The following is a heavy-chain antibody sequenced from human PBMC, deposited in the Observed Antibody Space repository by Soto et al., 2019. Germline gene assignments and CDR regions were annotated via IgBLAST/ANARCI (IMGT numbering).Heavy chain of an antibody. D-gene: IGHD1-7*01. J-gene: IGHJ5*02. V-gene: IGHV5-10-1*03. CDR2: IDPRDSYT. CDR3: AREKSDLELFNWLDP. CDR1: GYSFTTYW. Sequence: DVQLAQSGAEVKKPGEPLRITCEASGYSFTTYWISWVRQMPGKGLEWMGAIDPRDSYTKYSPSFQGHVTISVDKSISTAYLQWNSLKASDTAIYYCAREKSDLELFNWLDPWGQGTLVTVSS.